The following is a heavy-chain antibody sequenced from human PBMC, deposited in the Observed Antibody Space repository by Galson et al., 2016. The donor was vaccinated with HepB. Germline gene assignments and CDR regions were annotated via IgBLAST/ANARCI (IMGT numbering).Heavy chain of an antibody. CDR3: VRDHRGGWFTDL. V-gene: IGHV3-74*01. Sequence: SLRLSCAASGFPFEIYWIHWVRQAPGKGLVWVARIDLGGSDLSYAASVKGRFTISRDNGRDTLYLQMNSLTAEDTAVYYCVRDHRGGWFTDLWGQGTAVTVSS. CDR2: IDLGGSDL. J-gene: IGHJ6*02. D-gene: IGHD6-19*01. CDR1: GFPFEIYW.